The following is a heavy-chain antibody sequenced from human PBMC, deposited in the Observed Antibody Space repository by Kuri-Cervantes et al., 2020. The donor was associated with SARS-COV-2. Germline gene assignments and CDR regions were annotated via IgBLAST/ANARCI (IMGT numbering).Heavy chain of an antibody. Sequence: GGSLRLSCAASGFTFSSFGMHWVHQTPGKGLDWVAFIRYDGNSKFYADSVKGRFTISRDNSRNTLFLQMSGLKSEDTSIYYCAKDRGAYQNALAYWGQGTLVTVSS. D-gene: IGHD1-26*01. CDR1: GFTFSSFG. CDR2: IRYDGNSK. V-gene: IGHV3-30*02. CDR3: AKDRGAYQNALAY. J-gene: IGHJ4*02.